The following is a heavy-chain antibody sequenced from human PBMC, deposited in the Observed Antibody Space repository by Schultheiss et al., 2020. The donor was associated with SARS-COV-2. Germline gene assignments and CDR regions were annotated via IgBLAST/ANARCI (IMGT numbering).Heavy chain of an antibody. Sequence: GGSLRLSCAASGFTFSSYAMHWVRQAPGKGLEWVSAISGSGGSTYYADSVKGRFTISRDNSKNTLYLQMNSLRAEDTAVYYCARDSGYYGSGSYNYYYYMDVWGKGTTVTVSS. D-gene: IGHD3-10*01. J-gene: IGHJ6*03. CDR2: ISGSGGST. V-gene: IGHV3-23*01. CDR1: GFTFSSYA. CDR3: ARDSGYYGSGSYNYYYYMDV.